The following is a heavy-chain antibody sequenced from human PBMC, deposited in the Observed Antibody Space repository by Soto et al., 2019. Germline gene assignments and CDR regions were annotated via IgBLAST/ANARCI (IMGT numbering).Heavy chain of an antibody. CDR3: ARDLRTLYGMDV. J-gene: IGHJ6*02. V-gene: IGHV3-53*01. CDR1: GFTVSSNY. Sequence: GGSLRLSCAASGFTVSSNYMSWVRQAPGKGLEWVSVIYSGGSTYYADSVKGRFTISRDNSKNTLYLQMNSLRAEDTAVYYCARDLRTLYGMDVWGQGTTVTVSS. CDR2: IYSGGST.